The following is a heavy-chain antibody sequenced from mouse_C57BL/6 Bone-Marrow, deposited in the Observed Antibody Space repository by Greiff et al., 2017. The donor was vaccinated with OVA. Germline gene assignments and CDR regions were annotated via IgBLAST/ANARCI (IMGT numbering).Heavy chain of an antibody. J-gene: IGHJ3*01. CDR3: ARENYGSIAY. CDR2: RYYSGTI. CDR1: GISITTGNYR. Sequence: EVQVVESGPGLVKPSQTVFLTCTVTGISITTGNYRWSWIRQFPGNKLEWIGYRYYSGTITYNPSLTSRTTITRDTPKNQFFLEMNSLTAEATATYYCARENYGSIAYWGQGTLVTVSA. D-gene: IGHD1-1*01. V-gene: IGHV3-5*01.